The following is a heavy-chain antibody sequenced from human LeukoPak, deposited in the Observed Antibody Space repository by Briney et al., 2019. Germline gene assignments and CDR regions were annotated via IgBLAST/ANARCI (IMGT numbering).Heavy chain of an antibody. D-gene: IGHD3-3*01. V-gene: IGHV3-21*01. CDR3: ARVGDYDFWSAPMGAFDI. CDR2: ISSSSSYI. J-gene: IGHJ3*02. CDR1: GFTFSSYS. Sequence: PGGSLRLSCAASGFTFSSYSMNWVRQAPGKGLEWVSSISSSSSYIHYADSVKGRFTISRDNAKNSLYLQMNSLRAEDTAVYYCARVGDYDFWSAPMGAFDIWGQGTMVTVSS.